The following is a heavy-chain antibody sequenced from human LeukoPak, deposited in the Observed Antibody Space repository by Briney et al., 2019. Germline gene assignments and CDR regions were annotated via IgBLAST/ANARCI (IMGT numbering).Heavy chain of an antibody. V-gene: IGHV1-69*05. D-gene: IGHD6-13*01. CDR2: IIPIFGTA. Sequence: SVKVSCKASGGTFSSYAISWVRQAPGQGLEWMGGIIPIFGTANYSQKFQGRVTITTDESTSTAYMELSSLRSEDTAVYYCARAAAGTGNWFDPWGQGTLVTVSS. CDR3: ARAAAGTGNWFDP. CDR1: GGTFSSYA. J-gene: IGHJ5*02.